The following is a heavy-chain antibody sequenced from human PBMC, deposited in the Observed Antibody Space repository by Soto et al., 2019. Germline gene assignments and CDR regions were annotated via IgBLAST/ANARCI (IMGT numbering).Heavy chain of an antibody. Sequence: QVQVPQWGAGLLKPSETLSLTCAVFGGSFRGYYWSWIRQRTGKGLEWIGEINHGGSANYNPSPKSRVIIPIDTAENQIALDLDSVTAADQHVSYCARVLEGRYAGTWYGGFDPRGQGTLVIVCS. CDR3: ARVLEGRYAGTWYGGFDP. J-gene: IGHJ5*02. CDR1: GGSFRGYY. CDR2: INHGGSA. D-gene: IGHD3-16*01. V-gene: IGHV4-34*01.